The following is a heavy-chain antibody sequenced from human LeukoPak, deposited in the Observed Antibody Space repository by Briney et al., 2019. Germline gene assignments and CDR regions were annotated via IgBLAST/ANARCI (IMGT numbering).Heavy chain of an antibody. CDR3: ARDSSGWGRFDY. D-gene: IGHD6-19*01. CDR1: GGSISSYY. J-gene: IGHJ4*02. V-gene: IGHV4-59*01. Sequence: SETLSLTCTVSGGSISSYYLSWIRQPPGKGLEWIGYIYYSGSTNYNPSLKSRVTISVDTSKNQSSLKLSSVTAADTAVYYCARDSSGWGRFDYWGQGTLVTVSS. CDR2: IYYSGST.